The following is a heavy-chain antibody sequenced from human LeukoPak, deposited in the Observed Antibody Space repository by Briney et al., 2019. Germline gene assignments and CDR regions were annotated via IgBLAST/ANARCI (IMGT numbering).Heavy chain of an antibody. D-gene: IGHD3-16*01. V-gene: IGHV3-66*02. CDR1: GFTVSSNY. CDR3: ARERGRWGFDY. J-gene: IGHJ4*02. CDR2: IYSGGST. Sequence: GGSLRLSCAASGFTVSSNYMSWVRQAPGKGLEWVSVIYSGGSTYYADSVKGRFTISRDNSKNTLYLQMNSLRAEDTAVYYCARERGRWGFDYWGQGTLATASS.